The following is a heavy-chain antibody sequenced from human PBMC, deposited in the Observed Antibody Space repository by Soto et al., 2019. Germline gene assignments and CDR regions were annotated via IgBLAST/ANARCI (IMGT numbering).Heavy chain of an antibody. CDR3: ARGGLALMDV. J-gene: IGHJ6*02. V-gene: IGHV1-3*01. D-gene: IGHD3-16*01. Sequence: QVQLVQSGAEVKKPGASVKVSCKASGYTFTSYAMHWVRQAPGQRLEWMGWINAGNGNRKHSQKFQGRVTITRDTSASTAYRELSSLRSEDTAVYYCARGGLALMDVWGQGTTVTVSS. CDR1: GYTFTSYA. CDR2: INAGNGNR.